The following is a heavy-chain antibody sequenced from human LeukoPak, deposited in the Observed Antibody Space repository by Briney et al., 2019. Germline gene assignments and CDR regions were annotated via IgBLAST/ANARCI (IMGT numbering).Heavy chain of an antibody. CDR2: IYYIGST. D-gene: IGHD6-19*01. CDR3: ATSQTTSGRYGNAFDI. J-gene: IGHJ3*02. Sequence: SETLSLTCTVSGGSISSYYWSWIRQPPGKGLEWIGYIYYIGSTNYNSSLKSRVTISVNTSNNQFSLKLNSVTAADTAVYHCATSQTTSGRYGNAFDIWGQGTMVTVSS. V-gene: IGHV4-59*01. CDR1: GGSISSYY.